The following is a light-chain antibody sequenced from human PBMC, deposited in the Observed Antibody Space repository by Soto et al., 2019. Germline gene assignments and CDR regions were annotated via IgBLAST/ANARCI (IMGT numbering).Light chain of an antibody. J-gene: IGLJ2*01. V-gene: IGLV1-44*01. CDR2: SNN. Sequence: QSVLTQPPSASGTPGQRVTISCSGSSSNIGSNTVNWYQQLPGTAPKLLIYSNNQRPSGVPDRFSGSKSGTSSSLAISGLQSVDEADYYCAAWDDSLNDVVFGGGTKVTVL. CDR1: SSNIGSNT. CDR3: AAWDDSLNDVV.